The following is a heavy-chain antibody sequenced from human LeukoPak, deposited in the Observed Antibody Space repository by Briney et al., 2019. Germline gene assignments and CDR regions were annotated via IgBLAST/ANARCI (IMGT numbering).Heavy chain of an antibody. CDR1: GYTFTSYY. CDR2: INPSGGST. J-gene: IGHJ4*02. Sequence: ASVKVSCKASGYTFTSYYMHWVRQAPGQGLEWMGIINPSGGSTSYAQKFQSRVTMTRDMSTSTVYMELSSLRSEDTAVYYCASGPRVATTEFDYWGQGTLVTVSS. D-gene: IGHD5-12*01. V-gene: IGHV1-46*01. CDR3: ASGPRVATTEFDY.